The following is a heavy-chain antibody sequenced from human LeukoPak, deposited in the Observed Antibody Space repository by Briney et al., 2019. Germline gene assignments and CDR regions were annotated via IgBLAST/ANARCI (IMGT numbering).Heavy chain of an antibody. J-gene: IGHJ4*02. V-gene: IGHV1-46*01. CDR2: INPSGGST. D-gene: IGHD3-22*01. CDR1: GGTFSSYA. Sequence: APVKVSCKASGGTFSSYAISWVRQAPGQGLEWMGIINPSGGSTSYAQKFQGRVTMTRDTSTSTVYMELSSLRSEDTAVYYCARGGDTMIAPEKWGQGTLVTVSS. CDR3: ARGGDTMIAPEK.